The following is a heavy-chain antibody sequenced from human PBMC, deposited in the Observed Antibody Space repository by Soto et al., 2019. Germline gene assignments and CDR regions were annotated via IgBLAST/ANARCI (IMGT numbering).Heavy chain of an antibody. Sequence: ASVKVSCKASGYTFTGYYMHWVRQAPGQGLEWMGWVNPNSGGTNYAQKFQGRVTMTRDTSISTAYMELSRLRSDDTAVYYCARDLSGDCSGGSCYSGWFDPWGQGTLVTVSS. V-gene: IGHV1-2*02. CDR2: VNPNSGGT. CDR3: ARDLSGDCSGGSCYSGWFDP. D-gene: IGHD2-15*01. J-gene: IGHJ5*02. CDR1: GYTFTGYY.